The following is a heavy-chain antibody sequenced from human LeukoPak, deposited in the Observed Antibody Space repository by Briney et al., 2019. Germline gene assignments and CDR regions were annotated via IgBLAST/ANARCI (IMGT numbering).Heavy chain of an antibody. CDR2: IYTSGST. D-gene: IGHD3-22*01. CDR1: GGSISSYY. CDR3: ARAGYYYDGRGYYYADY. J-gene: IGHJ4*02. Sequence: SATLSLTCTVSGGSISSYYWSWIRQPAGKGLEWIGRIYTSGSTNYNPSLKSRVTMSVDTSKNQFSLKLSSVTAADTAVYYCARAGYYYDGRGYYYADYWGQGTLVTVSS. V-gene: IGHV4-4*07.